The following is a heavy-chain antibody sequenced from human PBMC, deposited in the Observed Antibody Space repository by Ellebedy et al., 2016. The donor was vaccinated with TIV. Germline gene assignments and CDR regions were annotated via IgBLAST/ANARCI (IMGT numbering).Heavy chain of an antibody. J-gene: IGHJ4*02. V-gene: IGHV3-21*01. Sequence: GESLKISCAASGFTFSTYSMNWVRQAPGKGLEWVSSISTTSTYKNYADSVKGRFTISRDNADSSVFLQMDSLRAEDTAVYYCARDSNNWDYFDYWGQGTLVTVSS. CDR1: GFTFSTYS. CDR3: ARDSNNWDYFDY. CDR2: ISTTSTYK. D-gene: IGHD5-24*01.